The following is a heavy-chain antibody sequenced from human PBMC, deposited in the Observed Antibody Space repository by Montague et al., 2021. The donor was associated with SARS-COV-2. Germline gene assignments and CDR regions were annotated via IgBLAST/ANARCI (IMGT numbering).Heavy chain of an antibody. CDR2: IYSGGSST. CDR1: GFTFSNYA. J-gene: IGHJ4*02. D-gene: IGHD3-3*01. CDR3: AKDPYYDFWSGYYFDY. Sequence: SLRLSCAASGFTFSNYAMSWVRQAPGKGLEWVSLIYSGGSSTYYADSVKGRFTISRDNSKNTLYLQMNSLRAEDTAVYYCAKDPYYDFWSGYYFDYWGQGTLVTGPS. V-gene: IGHV3-23*03.